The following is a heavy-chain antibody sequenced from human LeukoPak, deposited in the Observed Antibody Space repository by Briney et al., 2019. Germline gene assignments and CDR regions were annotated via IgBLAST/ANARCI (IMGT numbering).Heavy chain of an antibody. J-gene: IGHJ4*02. Sequence: GALGLSCTASGFTFSSYPMYWVRQAPGKGLEWVSAISGDGKSTYYAESMKGRFTLSRDNSKDTLYLQMNSLRAEDTAVYYCASSRVYGSHDYWGQGTLVTVSS. CDR2: ISGDGKST. V-gene: IGHV3-23*01. CDR1: GFTFSSYP. CDR3: ASSRVYGSHDY. D-gene: IGHD3-10*01.